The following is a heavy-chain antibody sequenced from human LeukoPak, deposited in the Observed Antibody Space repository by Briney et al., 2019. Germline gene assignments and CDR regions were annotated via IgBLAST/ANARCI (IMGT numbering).Heavy chain of an antibody. Sequence: SVKVSCKASGGTFRNSAINWVRQAPGQGLEWVGRIIPILGITNYAQNFHGRVTITADKSTSKAYIELSSLGSEDTAVYYCARGAIGQQLAQHFDSWGQGTLVTVSS. D-gene: IGHD6-13*01. V-gene: IGHV1-69*04. J-gene: IGHJ5*01. CDR2: IIPILGIT. CDR1: GGTFRNSA. CDR3: ARGAIGQQLAQHFDS.